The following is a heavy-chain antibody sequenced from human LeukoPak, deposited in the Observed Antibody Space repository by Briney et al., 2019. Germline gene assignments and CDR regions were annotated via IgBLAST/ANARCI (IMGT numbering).Heavy chain of an antibody. V-gene: IGHV1-2*02. D-gene: IGHD6-19*01. CDR1: GYTFTGYY. CDR3: ARLPDSSGWYYYFDY. Sequence: GASVKVSCKTSGYTFTGYYMHWVRQAPGQGLEWMGWFNPNSGVTNYAQKLQGRVTMTTDTSTSTAYMELRSLRSDDTAVYYCARLPDSSGWYYYFDYWGQGTLVTVSS. CDR2: FNPNSGVT. J-gene: IGHJ4*02.